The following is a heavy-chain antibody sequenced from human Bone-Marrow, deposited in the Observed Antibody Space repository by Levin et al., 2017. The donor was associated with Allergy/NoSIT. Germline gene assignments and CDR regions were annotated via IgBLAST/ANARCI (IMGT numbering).Heavy chain of an antibody. CDR3: ARLGYIAATSYYYYGMDV. CDR2: IYYSGST. Sequence: SQTLSLTCTVSGGSISSYYWSWIRQPPGKGLEWIGYIYYSGSTNYNPSLKSRVTISVDTSKNQFSLKLSSVTAADTAVYYCARLGYIAATSYYYYGMDVWGQGTTVTVSS. CDR1: GGSISSYY. J-gene: IGHJ6*02. D-gene: IGHD6-6*01. V-gene: IGHV4-59*08.